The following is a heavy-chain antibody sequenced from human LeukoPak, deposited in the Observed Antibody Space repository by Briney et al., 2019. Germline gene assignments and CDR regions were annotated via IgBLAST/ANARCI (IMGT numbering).Heavy chain of an antibody. V-gene: IGHV4-59*08. D-gene: IGHD6-19*01. Sequence: SETLSLTCTVSGDSLSSHFWSWIRQPPGKGLEWIGYIHGSGSTHYDPSLRGRVTISEDTSKKQFSLKLTSVTAADTAVYYCARNVGSYSHDNWGQGTLVTVSS. CDR3: ARNVGSYSHDN. CDR2: IHGSGST. J-gene: IGHJ4*02. CDR1: GDSLSSHF.